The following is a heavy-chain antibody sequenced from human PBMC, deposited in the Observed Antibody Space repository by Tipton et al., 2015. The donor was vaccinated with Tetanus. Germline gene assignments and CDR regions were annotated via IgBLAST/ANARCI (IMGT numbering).Heavy chain of an antibody. V-gene: IGHV3-11*01. CDR1: GFTFSDYY. Sequence: SLRLSCAASGFTFSDYYMSWIRQAPGKGLEWVSYISSSGSTIYYADSVKGRFTISRDNAKNSLYLQMNSLRAEDTAVYYCARVSGSYYPAIDYWGQGTLVTVSS. D-gene: IGHD1-26*01. J-gene: IGHJ4*02. CDR2: ISSSGSTI. CDR3: ARVSGSYYPAIDY.